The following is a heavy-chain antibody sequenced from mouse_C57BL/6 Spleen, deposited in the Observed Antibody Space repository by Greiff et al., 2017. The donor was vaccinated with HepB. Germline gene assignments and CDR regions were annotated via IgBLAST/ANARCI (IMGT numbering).Heavy chain of an antibody. D-gene: IGHD1-1*01. CDR2: INPNNGGT. V-gene: IGHV1-26*01. CDR3: ARGYYGSSYYFDY. Sequence: EVQLQQSGPELVKPGASVKISCKASGYTFTDYYMNWVKQSHGKSLEWIGDINPNNGGTSYNQKFKGKATLTVDKSSSTAYMELRSLTSEDSAVYEYARGYYGSSYYFDYWGQGTTLTVSA. J-gene: IGHJ2*01. CDR1: GYTFTDYY.